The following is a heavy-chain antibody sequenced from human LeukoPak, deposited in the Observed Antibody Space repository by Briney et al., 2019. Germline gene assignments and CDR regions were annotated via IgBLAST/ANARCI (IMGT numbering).Heavy chain of an antibody. CDR2: ISGSGGST. CDR1: GFTFSSYS. V-gene: IGHV3-23*01. J-gene: IGHJ4*02. D-gene: IGHD5-18*01. CDR3: AKDVLDTAMANFDY. Sequence: GGSLRLSCAASGFTFSSYSMNWVRQAPGKGLEWVSAISGSGGSTYYADSVKGRFTISRDNSKNTLYLQMNSLRAEDTAVYYCAKDVLDTAMANFDYWGQGTLATVSS.